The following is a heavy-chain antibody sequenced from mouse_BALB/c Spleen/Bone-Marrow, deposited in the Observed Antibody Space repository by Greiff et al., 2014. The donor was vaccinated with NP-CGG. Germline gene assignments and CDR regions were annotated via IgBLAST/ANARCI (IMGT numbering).Heavy chain of an antibody. V-gene: IGHV1-5*01. J-gene: IGHJ1*01. D-gene: IGHD2-10*01. CDR1: DYTFTSYR. CDR2: IYPGNSDT. CDR3: TLAYFGQGDWFFDV. Sequence: VQLQQSGTVLARPGASVKMSCKASDYTFTSYRMHWLKQRPGQGLEWIGAIYPGNSDTSYNQKFKGKAELTAVTSTRTAYMDLSSLTNEDSAVYYCTLAYFGQGDWFFDVWGAGTTVTVSS.